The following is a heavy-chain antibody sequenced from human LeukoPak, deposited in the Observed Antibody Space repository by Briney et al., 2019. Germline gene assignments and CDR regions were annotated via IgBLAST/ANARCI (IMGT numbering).Heavy chain of an antibody. J-gene: IGHJ6*02. CDR3: ARDITDSIVVVVAATRGYYYYGMDV. D-gene: IGHD2-15*01. Sequence: GGSLRLSCAASGFTFSRYWMHWVRQAPGKGLVWVSRINSDGSITTYADSVKGRFTISRDNAKNSLYLQMNSLRAEDTAVYYCARDITDSIVVVVAATRGYYYYGMDVWGQGTTVTVSS. CDR1: GFTFSRYW. CDR2: INSDGSIT. V-gene: IGHV3-74*03.